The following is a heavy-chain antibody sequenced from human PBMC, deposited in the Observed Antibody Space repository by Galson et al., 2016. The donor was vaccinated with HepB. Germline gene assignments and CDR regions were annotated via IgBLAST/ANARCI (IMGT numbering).Heavy chain of an antibody. D-gene: IGHD1-26*01. Sequence: SVKVSCKASGYIFTSYGLSWVRQAPGQGLEWMGWISGYDGETNYARKFRGRLTLTTDTSTNTAYMELRSLSSDDTAVDYVVRGIEDCDGIGCYEDCFDPWGQGTLVTVSS. CDR3: VRGIEDCDGIGCYEDCFDP. CDR2: ISGYDGET. CDR1: GYIFTSYG. J-gene: IGHJ5*02. V-gene: IGHV1-18*01.